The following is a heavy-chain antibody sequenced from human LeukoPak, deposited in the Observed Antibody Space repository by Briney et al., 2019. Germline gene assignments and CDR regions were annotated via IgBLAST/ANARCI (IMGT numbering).Heavy chain of an antibody. CDR1: GFTFSSYA. J-gene: IGHJ6*02. CDR2: ISSNGGST. Sequence: PGGSLRLSCAASGFTFSSYAMHWVRQAPGKGLEYVSAISSNGGSTYYANSVKGRFTISRDNSKNTLYLQMNSLRAEDMAVYYCARDRSSLYYYGMDVWGQGTTVTVSS. CDR3: ARDRSSLYYYGMDV. V-gene: IGHV3-64*01.